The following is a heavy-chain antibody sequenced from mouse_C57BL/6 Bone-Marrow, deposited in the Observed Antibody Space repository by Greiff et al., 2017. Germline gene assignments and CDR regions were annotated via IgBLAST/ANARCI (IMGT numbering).Heavy chain of an antibody. D-gene: IGHD2-1*01. CDR3: TRGVYPWFAY. Sequence: QVQLKQSGAELVRPGASVTLSCKASGYTFTDYEMHWVKQTPVHGLEWIGAIDPETGGTAYNQKFKGKAILTADKSSSTAYMELRSLTSEDSAVYYCTRGVYPWFAYWGQGTLVTVSA. CDR1: GYTFTDYE. CDR2: IDPETGGT. V-gene: IGHV1-15*01. J-gene: IGHJ3*01.